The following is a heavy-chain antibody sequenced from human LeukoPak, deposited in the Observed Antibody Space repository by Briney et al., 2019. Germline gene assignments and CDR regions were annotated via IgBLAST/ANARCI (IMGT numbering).Heavy chain of an antibody. CDR1: GGSISSYY. D-gene: IGHD6-19*01. CDR3: ARDLNSSGWFGGFDP. Sequence: SETLSLTCTVSGGSISSYYWSWIRQPAGKGLEWIGRIYTSGSTNYNPSLKSRVTMSVDTSNNQFSLKLSSVTAADTAVYYCARDLNSSGWFGGFDPWGQGTLVTVSS. V-gene: IGHV4-4*07. J-gene: IGHJ5*02. CDR2: IYTSGST.